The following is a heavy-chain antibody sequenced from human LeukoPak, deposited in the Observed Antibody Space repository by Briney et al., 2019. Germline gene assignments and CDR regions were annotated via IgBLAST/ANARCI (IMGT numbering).Heavy chain of an antibody. Sequence: SETLSLTCAVYGGSFSGDYWSWIRQPPGKGLEWIGEINHSGSTNYNPSLKSRVTISVDTSKNQFSLKLSSVTAADTAVYYCARGGFLEWPRRMDVWGQGTTVTVSS. CDR1: GGSFSGDY. CDR3: ARGGFLEWPRRMDV. J-gene: IGHJ6*02. V-gene: IGHV4-34*01. CDR2: INHSGST. D-gene: IGHD3-3*01.